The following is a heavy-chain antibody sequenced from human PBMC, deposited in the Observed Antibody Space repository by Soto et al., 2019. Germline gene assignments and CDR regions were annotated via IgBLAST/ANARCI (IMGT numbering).Heavy chain of an antibody. D-gene: IGHD3-3*01. CDR2: INSDGSST. V-gene: IGHV3-74*01. CDR3: AREDFWSGYRENWFGP. Sequence: GGSLRLSCAASGFIFSSYWMHWVRQAPGKGLVWVSRINSDGSSTSYADSVKGRFTISRDNAKNTLYLQMNSLRAEDTAVYYCAREDFWSGYRENWFGPWGQGTLVTVSS. CDR1: GFIFSSYW. J-gene: IGHJ5*02.